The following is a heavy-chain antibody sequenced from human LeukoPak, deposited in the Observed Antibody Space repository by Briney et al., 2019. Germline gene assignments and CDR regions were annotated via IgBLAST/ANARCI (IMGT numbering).Heavy chain of an antibody. Sequence: GGSLRLSCAASGFTFSSYSMNWVRQAPGKGLEWVSSISSSSSYMYYADSVKGRSTISRDNAKNSLFLQVNSLRAEDTAVYYCATESGWLFDYWGQGTLVTVSS. CDR2: ISSSSSYM. J-gene: IGHJ4*02. CDR1: GFTFSSYS. CDR3: ATESGWLFDY. V-gene: IGHV3-21*06. D-gene: IGHD5-12*01.